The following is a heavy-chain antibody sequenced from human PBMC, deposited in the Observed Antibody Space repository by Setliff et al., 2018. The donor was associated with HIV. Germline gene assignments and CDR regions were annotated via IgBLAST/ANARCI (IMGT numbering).Heavy chain of an antibody. CDR2: ISIGSGAAI. Sequence: GGSLRLSCAASGFTFRNYNFNWVRQAPGRGLEWVSSISIGSGAAIYYAESVQGRFTVSRDNSKNSLYLQMNSLRAGDTAMYFCARHGEYNYDMSFHYWGQGTLVTVSS. V-gene: IGHV3-21*01. J-gene: IGHJ4*02. CDR3: ARHGEYNYDMSFHY. CDR1: GFTFRNYN. D-gene: IGHD3-22*01.